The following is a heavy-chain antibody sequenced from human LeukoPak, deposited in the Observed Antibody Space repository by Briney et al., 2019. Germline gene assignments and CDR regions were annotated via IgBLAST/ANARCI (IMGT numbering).Heavy chain of an antibody. Sequence: SVKVSCKASGGTFSSYANSWVRQAPGQGLEWMGGIIPIFGTANYAQKFQGRVTITTDESTSTAYMELSSLRSEDTAVYYCASVRPDYGDYVYYWGQGTLVTVSS. D-gene: IGHD4/OR15-4a*01. CDR3: ASVRPDYGDYVYY. CDR1: GGTFSSYA. J-gene: IGHJ4*02. V-gene: IGHV1-69*05. CDR2: IIPIFGTA.